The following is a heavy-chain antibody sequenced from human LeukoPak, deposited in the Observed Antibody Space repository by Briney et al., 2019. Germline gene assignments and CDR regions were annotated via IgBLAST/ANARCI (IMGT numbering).Heavy chain of an antibody. CDR3: ASSSWYDVDSFDY. CDR2: IYYSGST. V-gene: IGHV4-59*01. D-gene: IGHD6-13*01. CDR1: GGSISSYY. Sequence: SETLSLTCTVSGGSISSYYWSWIRQPPGKGLEWIGYIYYSGSTNYNPSLKSRVTISVDTSKNQFSLKLSSVTAADTAVYYCASSSWYDVDSFDYWGQGTPVTVSS. J-gene: IGHJ4*02.